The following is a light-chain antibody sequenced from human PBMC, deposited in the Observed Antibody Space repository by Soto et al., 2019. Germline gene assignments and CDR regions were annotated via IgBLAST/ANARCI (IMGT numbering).Light chain of an antibody. Sequence: SVLTQPPSASGSPGQSVTISCTGTSGDVGGYYYVSWYQHHPGKVPKLIIYEVTKRPSGVPDRFSGSKSGNTASLTVSGLQAEDEADYYCGSWDSSLSAYVFGTGTKVTV. V-gene: IGLV2-8*01. J-gene: IGLJ1*01. CDR2: EVT. CDR1: SGDVGGYYY. CDR3: GSWDSSLSAYV.